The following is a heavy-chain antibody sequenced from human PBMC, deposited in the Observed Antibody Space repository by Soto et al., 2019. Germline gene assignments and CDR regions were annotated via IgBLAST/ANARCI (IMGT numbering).Heavy chain of an antibody. V-gene: IGHV1-69*02. D-gene: IGHD2-15*01. CDR2: IIPILGIA. CDR1: GGTFSSYT. J-gene: IGHJ5*02. CDR3: ARGWWEPQP. Sequence: QVQLVQSGAEVKKPGSSVKVSCKASGGTFSSYTISWVRQAPGQGLEWMGRIIPILGIANYAQQFQGRVTITADKSTSTDYRELSSLRSEDTAVYYCARGWWEPQPWGQGTLVTVSS.